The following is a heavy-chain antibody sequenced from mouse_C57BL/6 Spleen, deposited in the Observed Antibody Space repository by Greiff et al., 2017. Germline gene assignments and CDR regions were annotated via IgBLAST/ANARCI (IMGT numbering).Heavy chain of an antibody. Sequence: QVQLQQSGAELARPGASVKLSCKASGYTFTSYGISWVKQRTGQGLEWIGEIYPRSGNTYYNEKFKGKATLTADKSSSTSYSELRSLTSEDSAVYFCARGHDGYPDYWGQGTTLTVSS. V-gene: IGHV1-81*01. CDR2: IYPRSGNT. D-gene: IGHD2-3*01. CDR3: ARGHDGYPDY. J-gene: IGHJ2*01. CDR1: GYTFTSYG.